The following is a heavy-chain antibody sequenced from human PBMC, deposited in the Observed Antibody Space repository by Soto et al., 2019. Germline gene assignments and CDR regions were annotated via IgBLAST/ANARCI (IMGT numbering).Heavy chain of an antibody. Sequence: QLQLQESGPGLVKPSETLSLTCSVSGGSISSSSYYWGWIRQPPGKGLEWIGSIYYSGTTYYNPSLKSRVIISAHTSKNQFSLRLSSLTAADTAVYYCARQDADYVEYYHYYMDVWGKVTTVTVSS. CDR2: IYYSGTT. V-gene: IGHV4-39*01. CDR1: GGSISSSSYY. D-gene: IGHD4-17*01. J-gene: IGHJ6*03. CDR3: ARQDADYVEYYHYYMDV.